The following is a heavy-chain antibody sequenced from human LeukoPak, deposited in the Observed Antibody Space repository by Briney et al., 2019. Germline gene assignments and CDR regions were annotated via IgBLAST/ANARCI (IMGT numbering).Heavy chain of an antibody. CDR1: GFTFSYYW. J-gene: IGHJ4*02. Sequence: GGSLILSCAASGFTFSYYWMHWVRQAPGKGLVWVSSINSDGSSASYAASVKGRFTISRDNAKNTLYLQLNSLRAEDTAVYYCARDNYGVDYWGQGTLVTVSS. CDR3: ARDNYGVDY. V-gene: IGHV3-74*01. D-gene: IGHD4-17*01. CDR2: INSDGSSA.